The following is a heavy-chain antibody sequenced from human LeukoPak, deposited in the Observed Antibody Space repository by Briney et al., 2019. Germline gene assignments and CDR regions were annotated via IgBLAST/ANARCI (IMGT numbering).Heavy chain of an antibody. CDR3: ARSLDYYDSSGYGFDY. D-gene: IGHD3-22*01. CDR2: IYYSGST. CDR1: GGSISSNLYY. J-gene: IGHJ4*02. V-gene: IGHV4-61*01. Sequence: SETLSLTCSVSGGSISSNLYYWRWIRQPPGKGLEWIGYIYYSGSTNYNPSLKSRVTISVDTSKNQFSLKLSSVTAADTAVYYCARSLDYYDSSGYGFDYWGQGTLVTVSS.